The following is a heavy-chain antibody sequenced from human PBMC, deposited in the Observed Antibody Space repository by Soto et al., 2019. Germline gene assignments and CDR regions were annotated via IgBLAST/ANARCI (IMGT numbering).Heavy chain of an antibody. CDR1: GFTFSTYE. Sequence: EVQLVESGGGLVQPGGSLRLSCAASGFTFSTYEMKWVRQAPGKGLEWVSYISSSGSTIYYADSVKGRFTISRDNAKNSLYLQMNSLRAEDTAVYYCARELDSSSWYFPLSHYYSYGMDVWGQGTTVTVSS. V-gene: IGHV3-48*03. CDR2: ISSSGSTI. CDR3: ARELDSSSWYFPLSHYYSYGMDV. J-gene: IGHJ6*02. D-gene: IGHD6-13*01.